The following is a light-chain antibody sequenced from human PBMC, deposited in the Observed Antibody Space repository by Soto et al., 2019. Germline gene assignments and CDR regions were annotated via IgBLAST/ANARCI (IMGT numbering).Light chain of an antibody. CDR1: QSVSNTY. J-gene: IGKJ1*01. CDR2: GAS. CDR3: QQHDSSPWM. V-gene: IGKV3-20*01. Sequence: EVVLTQSPGTLSLSPGERATLSCRASQSVSNTYVAWYRHIPGQTPRLLIYGASNRATGIPDRFSGSGSGTDFTLTISRLEPEDFAVYYCQQHDSSPWMFGQGTKVDIK.